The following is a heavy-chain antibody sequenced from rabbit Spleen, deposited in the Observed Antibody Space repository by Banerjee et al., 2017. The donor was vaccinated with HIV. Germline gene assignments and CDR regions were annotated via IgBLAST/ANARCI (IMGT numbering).Heavy chain of an antibody. CDR2: IYAGNNDIT. CDR3: ARDAGTSFSTYGMDL. V-gene: IGHV1S45*01. Sequence: QEQLVESGGGLVQPEGSLTLTCTASGFSFSSSYYMCWVRQAPGNGLEWIACIYAGNNDITYYATWAEGRFTISKTSSTTVTLQMTSLTAADTATYFCARDAGTSFSTYGMDLWGQGTLVTVS. J-gene: IGHJ6*01. CDR1: GFSFSSSYY. D-gene: IGHD8-1*01.